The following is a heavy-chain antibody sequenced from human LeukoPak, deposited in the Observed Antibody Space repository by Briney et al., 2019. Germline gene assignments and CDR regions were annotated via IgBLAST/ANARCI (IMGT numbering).Heavy chain of an antibody. D-gene: IGHD2-2*01. CDR2: INPNSGGT. Sequence: ASVKVSCKASGYTFTGYYMHWVRQAPGQGLEWMGWINPNSGGTNYAQKVQGRVTITRDTSISTAYMELSRLRSDDTAVYYCARSLGVVPAAMRNNPFDYWGQGTLVTVSS. V-gene: IGHV1-2*02. CDR1: GYTFTGYY. CDR3: ARSLGVVPAAMRNNPFDY. J-gene: IGHJ4*02.